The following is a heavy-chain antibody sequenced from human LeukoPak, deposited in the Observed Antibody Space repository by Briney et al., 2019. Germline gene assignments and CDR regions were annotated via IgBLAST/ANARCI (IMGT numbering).Heavy chain of an antibody. V-gene: IGHV3-53*04. CDR3: ARDPPFYCSGGSCYGGY. CDR1: GFTVSSNY. D-gene: IGHD2-15*01. Sequence: PGGSLRLSCAASGFTVSSNYMSWVRQAPGKGLEWVSVIYSGGSTYYADSVKGRFTISRHNSKNTLYLQMNSLRAEDTAVYYCARDPPFYCSGGSCYGGYWGQGTLVTVSS. CDR2: IYSGGST. J-gene: IGHJ4*02.